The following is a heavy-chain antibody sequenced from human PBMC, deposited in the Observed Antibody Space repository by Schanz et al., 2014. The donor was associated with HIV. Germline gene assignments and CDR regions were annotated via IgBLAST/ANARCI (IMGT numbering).Heavy chain of an antibody. J-gene: IGHJ3*02. V-gene: IGHV3-23*04. CDR2: ISAGVGTA. CDR3: AIRTPMISFGAFDI. Sequence: EVQLVESGGGLEQPGGSLRLSCAVSGFTITSYGMSWVRQAPGKGLEWVSTISAGVGTASYADSVKGRFTISRDNSKKMLFLQMNRLRAEDTAVYYCAIRTPMISFGAFDIWGRGTMVTVSS. CDR1: GFTITSYG. D-gene: IGHD3-16*01.